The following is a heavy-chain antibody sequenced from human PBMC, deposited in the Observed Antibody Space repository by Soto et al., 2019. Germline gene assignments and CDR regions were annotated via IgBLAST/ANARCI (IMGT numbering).Heavy chain of an antibody. CDR3: GREGPVAGSQEF. CDR1: GFIFSDYG. D-gene: IGHD6-19*01. V-gene: IGHV3-33*01. CDR2: IWYDGSKK. J-gene: IGHJ4*02. Sequence: RSLRLSCAASGFIFSDYGIHWVRQAPGKGLEWVALIWYDGSKKYYADSVKGRFSVSRDNINSTLYLEMNSLRGEDSAVYYCGREGPVAGSQEFWGQGTLVTVAS.